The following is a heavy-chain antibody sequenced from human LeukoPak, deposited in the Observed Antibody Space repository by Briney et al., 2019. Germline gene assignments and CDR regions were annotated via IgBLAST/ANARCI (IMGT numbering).Heavy chain of an antibody. CDR3: ARDLEPLFGAFDI. D-gene: IGHD1-14*01. V-gene: IGHV1-8*01. J-gene: IGHJ3*02. Sequence: ASVKVSCKASGYTFTSYDINWVRQATGQGLEWMGWMNPNSGNTGYAQKFQGRVTITADESTSTAYMELSSLRSEDTAVYYCARDLEPLFGAFDIWGQGTMVTVSS. CDR1: GYTFTSYD. CDR2: MNPNSGNT.